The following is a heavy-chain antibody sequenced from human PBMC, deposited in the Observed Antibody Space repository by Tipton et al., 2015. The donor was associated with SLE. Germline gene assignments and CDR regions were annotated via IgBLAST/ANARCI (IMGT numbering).Heavy chain of an antibody. J-gene: IGHJ4*02. CDR1: GGSFSGYY. CDR3: ARGWGSWPYYFDY. CDR2: IYYSGST. Sequence: TLSLTCTVYGGSFSGYYWSWIRQLPGKGLEWIGYIYYSGSTNYNPSLKSRVTISVDTSKNQFSLKLSSVTAADTAVYYCARGWGSWPYYFDYWGQGTLVTVSS. D-gene: IGHD6-13*01. V-gene: IGHV4-59*01.